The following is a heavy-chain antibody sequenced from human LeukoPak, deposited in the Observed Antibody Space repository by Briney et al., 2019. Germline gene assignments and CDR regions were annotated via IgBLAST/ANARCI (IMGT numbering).Heavy chain of an antibody. CDR3: ARDRQSNLQLTYYFDY. Sequence: GASVKVSCKASGYTFTSYGISWVRQAPGQGLEWMGGIIPIFGTANYAQKFQGRVTITTDESTSTAYMELSSLRSGDTAVYYCARDRQSNLQLTYYFDYWGQGTLVTVSS. D-gene: IGHD5-18*01. J-gene: IGHJ4*02. CDR2: IIPIFGTA. CDR1: GYTFTSYG. V-gene: IGHV1-69*05.